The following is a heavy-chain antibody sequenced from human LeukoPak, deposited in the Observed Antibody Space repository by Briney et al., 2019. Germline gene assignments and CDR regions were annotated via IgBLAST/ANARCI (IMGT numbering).Heavy chain of an antibody. CDR1: GYTFTSYG. D-gene: IGHD1-26*01. J-gene: IGHJ6*03. CDR3: ARGSKHLFSYYYYYMDV. CDR2: ISAYNGNT. V-gene: IGHV1-18*01. Sequence: ASVKVSCKASGYTFTSYGISWVRQAPGQGLEWMGWISAYNGNTNYAQKLQGRVTMTTDTSTSTAYMELRSLRSDDTAVYYCARGSKHLFSYYYYYMDVWGKGNTVTVSS.